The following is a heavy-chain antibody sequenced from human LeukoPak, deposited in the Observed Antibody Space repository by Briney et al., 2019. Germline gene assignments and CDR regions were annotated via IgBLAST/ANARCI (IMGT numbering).Heavy chain of an antibody. CDR3: ATERAGERPRPLLSYYYMDV. CDR1: GFTFSNYW. D-gene: IGHD3-16*01. J-gene: IGHJ6*03. V-gene: IGHV3-7*01. CDR2: IKQDGREK. Sequence: GGSLRLSCAASGFTFSNYWMTWVRQAPGKGLEWVANIKQDGREKHYVGSVTGRFTISRDNAKNSLYLQMNSLRAEDTAVYYCATERAGERPRPLLSYYYMDVWGKGITVTISS.